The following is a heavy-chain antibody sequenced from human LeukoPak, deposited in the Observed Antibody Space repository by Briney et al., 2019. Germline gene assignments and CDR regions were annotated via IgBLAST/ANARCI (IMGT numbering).Heavy chain of an antibody. CDR2: IYTSGST. CDR3: ARDRVGATSY. D-gene: IGHD1-26*01. CDR1: GGSISSGSYY. V-gene: IGHV4-61*02. Sequence: PSQTLSLTCTVSGGSISSGSYYWSWIRQPAGKGLEWIGRIYTSGSTNYNPSLKSRVTISVDTSKNQFSLKLSSVTAADTAVCYCARDRVGATSYWGQGTLVTVSS. J-gene: IGHJ4*02.